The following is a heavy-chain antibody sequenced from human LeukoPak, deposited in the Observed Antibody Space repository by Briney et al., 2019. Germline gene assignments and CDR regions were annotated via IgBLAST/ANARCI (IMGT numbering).Heavy chain of an antibody. D-gene: IGHD4-17*01. V-gene: IGHV4-34*01. J-gene: IGHJ5*02. Sequence: GSLRLSCAASEFSVGSNYMTWVRQPPGKGLEWIGEINHSGSTNYNPSLKSRVTISVDTSKNQFSLILSSVTAADTALYYCARDLYGDGSYFDPWGQGTLVTVSS. CDR1: EFSVGSNY. CDR3: ARDLYGDGSYFDP. CDR2: INHSGST.